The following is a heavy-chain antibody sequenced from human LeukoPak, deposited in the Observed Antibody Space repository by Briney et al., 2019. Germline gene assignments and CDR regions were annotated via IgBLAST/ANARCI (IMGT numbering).Heavy chain of an antibody. V-gene: IGHV3-74*01. J-gene: IGHJ4*02. D-gene: IGHD2-15*01. CDR1: GNYW. CDR3: VSFNETY. CDR2: INSDGSWT. Sequence: GGSLRLSCAASGNYWMHWVRQAPGKGLVWVSHINSDGSWTTYVDSVKGRFTISKDNAKNMVYLQMNNLRAEDTAVYYCVSFNETYWGRGTLVTVSS.